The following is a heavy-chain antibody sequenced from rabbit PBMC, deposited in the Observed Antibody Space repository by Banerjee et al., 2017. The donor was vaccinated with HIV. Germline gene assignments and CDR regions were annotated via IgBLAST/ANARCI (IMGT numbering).Heavy chain of an antibody. J-gene: IGHJ6*01. CDR2: INTLGSA. D-gene: IGHD3-1*01. V-gene: IGHV1S45*01. Sequence: QEQLKETGGGLVQPEGSLTLTCKASGFDISNYNMQWVRQSPGKGLESIGFINTLGSAYYASWAKGRFTISKTSSTTVTLQMTSLTAADTATYFCARGPGGVGYDLWGQGTLVTVS. CDR1: GFDISNYNM. CDR3: ARGPGGVGYDL.